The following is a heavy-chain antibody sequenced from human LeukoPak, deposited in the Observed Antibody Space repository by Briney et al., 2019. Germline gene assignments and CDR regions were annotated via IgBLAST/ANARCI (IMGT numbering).Heavy chain of an antibody. D-gene: IGHD3-3*02. J-gene: IGHJ4*02. CDR3: AKRFAGPSIRSEYYFDY. V-gene: IGHV1-69-2*01. CDR1: GYTFTDYY. Sequence: ASAKISCKVSGYTFTDYYMHWVQQAPGKGLEWMGLVDPEDGETIYAEKFQGRVTITADTSTDTAYMELSSLRSEDTAVYYCAKRFAGPSIRSEYYFDYWGQGTLVTVSS. CDR2: VDPEDGET.